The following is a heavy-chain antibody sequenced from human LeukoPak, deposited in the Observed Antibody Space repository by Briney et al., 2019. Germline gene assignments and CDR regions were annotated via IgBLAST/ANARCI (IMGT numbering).Heavy chain of an antibody. CDR1: GFTFSSYW. CDR3: ARARNGYYAFDI. Sequence: GGSLRPSCAASGFTFSSYWMHWVRQAPGKGLVWVSRINSDGSSTSYADSVKGRFTISRDNAKNTLYLQMNSLRAEDTAVYYCARARNGYYAFDIWGQGTMVTVSS. D-gene: IGHD5-24*01. J-gene: IGHJ3*02. CDR2: INSDGSST. V-gene: IGHV3-74*01.